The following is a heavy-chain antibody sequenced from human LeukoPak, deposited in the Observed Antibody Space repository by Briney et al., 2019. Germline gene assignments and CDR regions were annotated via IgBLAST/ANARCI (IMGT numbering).Heavy chain of an antibody. CDR2: INPNSGGT. CDR1: GYTFTGYY. J-gene: IGHJ4*02. D-gene: IGHD6-19*01. CDR3: ASLSIAVRHYFDY. Sequence: ASVKVSCKASGYTFTGYYMHRVRQAPGQGLEWMGWINPNSGGTNYAQKFQGRVTMTRDTSISTAYMELSRLRSDDTAVYYCASLSIAVRHYFDYWGQGTLVTVSS. V-gene: IGHV1-2*02.